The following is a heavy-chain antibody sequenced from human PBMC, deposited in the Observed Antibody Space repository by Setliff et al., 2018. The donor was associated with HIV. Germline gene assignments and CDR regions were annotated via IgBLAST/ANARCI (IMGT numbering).Heavy chain of an antibody. CDR1: EYTFTGHY. D-gene: IGHD3-3*01. V-gene: IGHV1-2*02. CDR3: ATSTSRFFWNGFYQGGFGSRNSHSFEN. Sequence: ASVKVSCKASEYTFTGHYIHWVRQAPGQGLEWMGWSNPNSGATHYAQKFQGRVTMTRDTSISTAYMELSRLSSDDTALYYCATSTSRFFWNGFYQGGFGSRNSHSFENWGQGTLVTVSS. J-gene: IGHJ4*02. CDR2: SNPNSGAT.